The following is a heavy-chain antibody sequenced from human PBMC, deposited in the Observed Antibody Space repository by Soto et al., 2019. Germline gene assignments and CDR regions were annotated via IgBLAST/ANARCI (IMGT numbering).Heavy chain of an antibody. V-gene: IGHV1-69*13. D-gene: IGHD2-8*01. CDR1: GGTFSSYA. CDR3: ARGSVDIVLMGYADPPIADSYFDD. Sequence: VKVSCKASGGTFSSYAISWVRQAPGQGLEWMGGIIPIFGTANYAQKFQGRVTITADESTSTAYMELSSLRSEDTAVYYCARGSVDIVLMGYADPPIADSYFDDWGQGTRVTVAS. J-gene: IGHJ4*02. CDR2: IIPIFGTA.